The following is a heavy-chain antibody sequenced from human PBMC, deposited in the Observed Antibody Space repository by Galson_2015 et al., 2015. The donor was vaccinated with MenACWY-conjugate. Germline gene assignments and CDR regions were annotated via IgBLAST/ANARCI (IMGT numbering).Heavy chain of an antibody. CDR3: ARGCSGGSCTVY. D-gene: IGHD2-15*01. CDR1: GFTFSAYA. CDR2: ISYDGTRK. V-gene: IGHV3-30-3*01. Sequence: SLRLSCAASGFTFSAYAMNWVRQAPGKGLEWVAVISYDGTRKFYADSVKGRFTISRDNSKNTLYLQMNSLRVEDTAIYYCARGCSGGSCTVYWGQGTLATVST. J-gene: IGHJ4*02.